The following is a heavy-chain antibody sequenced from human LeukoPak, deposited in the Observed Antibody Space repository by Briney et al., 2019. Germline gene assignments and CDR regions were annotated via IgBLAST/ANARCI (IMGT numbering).Heavy chain of an antibody. V-gene: IGHV1-18*01. CDR1: GYTFTSYG. CDR3: AREPLDFWSGYYNLDV. CDR2: ISAYNGNT. J-gene: IGHJ6*03. D-gene: IGHD3-3*01. Sequence: ASVKFSCKASGYTFTSYGISWVRQAPGQGLEWMGWISAYNGNTNYAQKLQGRVSMTTDTSTSTAYMELRSLRSDDTAVYYCAREPLDFWSGYYNLDVWGKGTTVTVSS.